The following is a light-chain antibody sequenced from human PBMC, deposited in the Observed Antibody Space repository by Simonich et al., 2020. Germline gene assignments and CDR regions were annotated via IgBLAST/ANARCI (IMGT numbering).Light chain of an antibody. CDR1: QGISSY. CDR2: AAS. CDR3: QQSYSTPYT. V-gene: IGKV1-39*01. J-gene: IGKJ2*01. Sequence: IQLTQSPSFLSSSVGDRVTITCRASQGISSYLAWFQQKPGKVPKRLIYAASSLQRGVPSRFSGSGSGTDFTLTISSLQTEDVATYYCQQSYSTPYTFGQGTKLEIK.